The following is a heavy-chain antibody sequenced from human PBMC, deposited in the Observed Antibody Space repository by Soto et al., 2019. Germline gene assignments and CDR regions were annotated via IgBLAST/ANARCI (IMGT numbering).Heavy chain of an antibody. D-gene: IGHD6-19*01. CDR2: IYYSGGT. J-gene: IGHJ4*02. CDR3: ARTVDSSGWYGGLDY. Sequence: SETLSLTCTVSGGSISSGDYYWSWIRQPPGKGLEWIGYIYYSGGTYYNPSLKSRVTISVDTSKNQFSLKLSSVTAADTAVYYCARTVDSSGWYGGLDYWGQGTLVSLL. V-gene: IGHV4-30-4*02. CDR1: GGSISSGDYY.